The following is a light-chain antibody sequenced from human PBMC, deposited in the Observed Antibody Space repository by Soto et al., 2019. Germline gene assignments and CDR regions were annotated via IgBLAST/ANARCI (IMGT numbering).Light chain of an antibody. V-gene: IGKV3-20*01. CDR3: QQYGSSPWT. CDR2: GAS. J-gene: IGKJ1*01. CDR1: QSVSNNY. Sequence: NVVPQSPGTLSLSTGERATLSCRASQSVSNNYLAWYQQKPGQAPRLLIYGASNRATGIPDRFSGSGSGTDFTLTISRLEPEDFAMYYCQQYGSSPWTFGQVT.